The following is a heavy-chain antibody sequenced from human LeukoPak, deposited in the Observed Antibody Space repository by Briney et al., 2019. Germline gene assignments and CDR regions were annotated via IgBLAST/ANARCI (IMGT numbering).Heavy chain of an antibody. Sequence: GASVKVSCKASGYTFTSYAMHWVRQAPGQRLEWMGWINPNSGGTNYAQKFQGRVTMTRDTSISTAYMELSRLRSDDTAVYYCARGPRNGWPTDYWGQGTLVTVSS. CDR1: GYTFTSYA. CDR3: ARGPRNGWPTDY. D-gene: IGHD6-19*01. J-gene: IGHJ4*02. V-gene: IGHV1-2*02. CDR2: INPNSGGT.